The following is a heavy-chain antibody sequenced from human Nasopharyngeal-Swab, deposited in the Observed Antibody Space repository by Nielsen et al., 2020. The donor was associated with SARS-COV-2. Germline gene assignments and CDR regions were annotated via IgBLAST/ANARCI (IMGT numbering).Heavy chain of an antibody. V-gene: IGHV5-51*01. Sequence: GGSLRLSCKGSGYNFTSYWIGWVRQMPGKGLEWMGIIYPGDSDTRYSPSFQGQVTISADKSISTAYLQWSSLKASDTAMYYCARESGYHPRTFDYWGQGTLVTVSS. CDR1: GYNFTSYW. CDR2: IYPGDSDT. CDR3: ARESGYHPRTFDY. D-gene: IGHD5-12*01. J-gene: IGHJ4*02.